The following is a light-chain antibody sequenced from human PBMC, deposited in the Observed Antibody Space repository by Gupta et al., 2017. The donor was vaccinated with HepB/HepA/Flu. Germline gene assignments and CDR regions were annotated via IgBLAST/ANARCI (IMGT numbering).Light chain of an antibody. V-gene: IGLV2-8*01. J-gene: IGLJ1*01. CDR3: TSYAGTNIFYV. CDR1: SSDVGAYNG. Sequence: QSALTQPPSASGSPGQSVTISCTGSSSDVGAYNGVSWYQQHPGIAPKLMIYEVNKRPSGVPDRFSGSKSGNTASLTVSGLLAEDEADYYCTSYAGTNIFYVFGTGTTVTVL. CDR2: EVN.